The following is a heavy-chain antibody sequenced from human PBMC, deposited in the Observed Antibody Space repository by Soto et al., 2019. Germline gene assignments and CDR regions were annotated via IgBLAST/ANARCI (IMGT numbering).Heavy chain of an antibody. CDR3: ARGPHRETAMVTRGMDV. J-gene: IGHJ6*02. V-gene: IGHV1-69*12. Sequence: QVQLVQSGAEVKKPGSSVKVSCKASGGTFSSYAISWVRQAPGQGLEWMGGIIPIFGTANYEQKFQGRVTITEDESTSTACMALGSLRAEDTGVYYLARGPHRETAMVTRGMDVWGQGTTVTVSS. CDR2: IIPIFGTA. D-gene: IGHD5-18*01. CDR1: GGTFSSYA.